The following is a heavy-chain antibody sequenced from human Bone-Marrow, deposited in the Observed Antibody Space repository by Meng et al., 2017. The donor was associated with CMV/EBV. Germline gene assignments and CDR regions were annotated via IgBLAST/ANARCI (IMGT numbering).Heavy chain of an antibody. CDR2: MNPNSGNT. CDR1: GGTFSSYA. J-gene: IGHJ4*02. CDR3: ARGTRRGSPRPFDY. D-gene: IGHD3-10*01. Sequence: ASVKVSCKASGGTFSSYAISWVRQAPGQGLEWMGWMNPNSGNTGYAQKFQGRVTMTRNTSISTAYMELSSLRSEDTAVYYCARGTRRGSPRPFDYWGQGTLVPVSS. V-gene: IGHV1-8*02.